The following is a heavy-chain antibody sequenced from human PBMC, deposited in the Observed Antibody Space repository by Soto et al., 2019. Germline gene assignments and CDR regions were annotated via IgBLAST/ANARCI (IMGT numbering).Heavy chain of an antibody. CDR1: GFTFSSYA. Sequence: PGGSLRLSCSASGFTFSSYAMHWVRQAPGKGLEYVSGINTNGGSTHYADSVKGRFTISRDNSKNTLYLQMSSLRAEDTAVYYCVKGSITMIVVVISIINFDYWGQGTLVTVSS. CDR3: VKGSITMIVVVISIINFDY. V-gene: IGHV3-64D*06. J-gene: IGHJ4*02. CDR2: INTNGGST. D-gene: IGHD3-22*01.